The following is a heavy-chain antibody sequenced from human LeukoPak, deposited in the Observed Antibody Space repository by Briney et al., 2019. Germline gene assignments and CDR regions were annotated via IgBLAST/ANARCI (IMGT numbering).Heavy chain of an antibody. CDR2: IGATGDT. Sequence: PGGSLRLSCAASGLTFSSYDMHWVRQAPGKGLEWVSSIGATGDTYYTDSVKGRFTISRDNAKNSLYLQMNSLRAEDTAVYYCARFSPDDAFDIWGQGTMVTVSS. CDR1: GLTFSSYD. J-gene: IGHJ3*02. V-gene: IGHV3-13*01. D-gene: IGHD3-3*02. CDR3: ARFSPDDAFDI.